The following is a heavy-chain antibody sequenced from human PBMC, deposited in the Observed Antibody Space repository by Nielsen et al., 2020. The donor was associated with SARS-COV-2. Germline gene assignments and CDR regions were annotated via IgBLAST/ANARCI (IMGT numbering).Heavy chain of an antibody. CDR1: GFTFSSYW. D-gene: IGHD2-21*02. Sequence: GESLKISCAASGFTFSSYWMSWVRQAPGKGLEWVANIKQDGSEKYYVDSVKGRFTISRDNAKNSLYLQMNSLRAEDTAVYYCARVYCGGDCYSRYYYGMDVWGQGTTVTVSS. CDR3: ARVYCGGDCYSRYYYGMDV. J-gene: IGHJ6*02. CDR2: IKQDGSEK. V-gene: IGHV3-7*02.